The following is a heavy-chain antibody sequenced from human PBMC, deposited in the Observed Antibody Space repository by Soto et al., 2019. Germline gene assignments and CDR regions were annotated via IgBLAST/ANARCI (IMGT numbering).Heavy chain of an antibody. D-gene: IGHD3-22*01. Sequence: ASVKVSCKASGYTFTGCYMHWVRQAPGQGLEWMGWINPNSGGTNYAQKFQGRVTMTRDTSISTAYMELSRLRSDDTAVYYCARYDSSGYYSPNDYWGQGTLVTVSS. V-gene: IGHV1-2*02. CDR1: GYTFTGCY. J-gene: IGHJ4*02. CDR2: INPNSGGT. CDR3: ARYDSSGYYSPNDY.